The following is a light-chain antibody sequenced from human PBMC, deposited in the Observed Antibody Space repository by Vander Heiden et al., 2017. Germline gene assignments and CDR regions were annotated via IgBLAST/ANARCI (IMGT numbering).Light chain of an antibody. V-gene: IGLV2-14*01. CDR1: SSDVGGYNY. Sequence: QSALTQPASVSGSPGQSITTSCTGTSSDVGGYNYVSWYQQHPGKAPKLMIYDVSNRPAGVSNRFSGSKSGNTASLTISGPQAEDEADYYCSSYTSSSTRVFGGGTKLTVL. CDR3: SSYTSSSTRV. J-gene: IGLJ3*02. CDR2: DVS.